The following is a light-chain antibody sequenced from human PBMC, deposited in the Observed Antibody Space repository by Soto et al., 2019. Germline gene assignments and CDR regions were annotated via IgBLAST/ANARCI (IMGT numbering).Light chain of an antibody. Sequence: EIVLTQAPGTLSLSPGERATLSCRASQSVSSTFLAWYQQKPGQAPRLLIYDASSRATGIPDRFSGSGSGTDFTLTITRLEPEYVAVYFCQQYGSSPITFGQGTRREIK. J-gene: IGKJ5*01. V-gene: IGKV3-20*01. CDR3: QQYGSSPIT. CDR1: QSVSSTF. CDR2: DAS.